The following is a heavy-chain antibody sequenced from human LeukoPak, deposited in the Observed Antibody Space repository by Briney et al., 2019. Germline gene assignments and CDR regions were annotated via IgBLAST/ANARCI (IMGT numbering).Heavy chain of an antibody. CDR2: IDPSDSYT. Sequence: GESLRISCKGSGYSFTSYWISWVRQMPGKGLEWMGRIDPSDSYTNYSPSFQGHVTISADKSISTAYLQWSSLKASDTAMYYCARLRELLGNYYYYYYGMDVWGKGTTVTVSS. CDR3: ARLRELLGNYYYYYYGMDV. CDR1: GYSFTSYW. V-gene: IGHV5-10-1*01. D-gene: IGHD1-7*01. J-gene: IGHJ6*04.